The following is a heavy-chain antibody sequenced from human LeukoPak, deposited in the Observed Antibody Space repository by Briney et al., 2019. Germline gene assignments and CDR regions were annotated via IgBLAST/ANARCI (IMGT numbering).Heavy chain of an antibody. V-gene: IGHV3-64D*06. CDR1: GFTFSTYA. D-gene: IGHD6-13*01. J-gene: IGHJ4*02. Sequence: GGSLRLSCSASGFTFSTYAMHWVRQAPGKGLEYVSAISSNGGSTYYADSVKGRFTISRDNSKNTPYLQMSSLITEDTAVYYYVNGDQSSWYRTLLYWGQGTLVTVSS. CDR2: ISSNGGST. CDR3: VNGDQSSWYRTLLY.